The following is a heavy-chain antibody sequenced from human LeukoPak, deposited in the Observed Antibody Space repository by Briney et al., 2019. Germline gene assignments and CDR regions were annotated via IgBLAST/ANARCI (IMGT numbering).Heavy chain of an antibody. V-gene: IGHV4-34*01. CDR1: GGSFSGYY. Sequence: SETLSLTCAVYGGSFSGYYWSWIRQPQGKGLEWIGEINHSGSTNYNPSLKSRVTISVDTSKNQFSLKLSSVTAADTAVYYCARGTQLYYFDYWGQGTLVTVSS. CDR2: INHSGST. CDR3: ARGTQLYYFDY. D-gene: IGHD1-1*01. J-gene: IGHJ4*02.